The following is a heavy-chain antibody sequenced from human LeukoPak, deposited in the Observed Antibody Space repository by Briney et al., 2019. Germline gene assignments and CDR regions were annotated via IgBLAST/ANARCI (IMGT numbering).Heavy chain of an antibody. CDR1: GFTFSRYS. CDR3: ARWGDTVTSDY. Sequence: PGGSLRLSCAASGFTFSRYSMNCVRQAPGKGPECVSYISSSSSIIWYADSVKGRFTISRDNAKNSLVLQMNTLRVEDTAMYYCARWGDTVTSDYWGQGTLVTVSS. D-gene: IGHD4-17*01. CDR2: ISSSSSII. J-gene: IGHJ4*02. V-gene: IGHV3-48*04.